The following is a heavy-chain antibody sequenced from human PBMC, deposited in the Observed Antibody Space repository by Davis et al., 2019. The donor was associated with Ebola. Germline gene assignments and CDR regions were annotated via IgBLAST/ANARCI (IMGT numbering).Heavy chain of an antibody. CDR2: LSHDGSSNDGGDK. CDR1: GFVFRSYG. CDR3: AKDTSNIWFDI. J-gene: IGHJ3*02. Sequence: GGSLRLSCGASGFVFRSYGMHWVRQAPGKGLEWIAVLSHDGSSNDGGDKYYADSIKGRFSISRDNSKNTLYLQMNGLRVEDTAIYYCAKDTSNIWFDIWGQGTNVTVSS. D-gene: IGHD1-26*01. V-gene: IGHV3-30*18.